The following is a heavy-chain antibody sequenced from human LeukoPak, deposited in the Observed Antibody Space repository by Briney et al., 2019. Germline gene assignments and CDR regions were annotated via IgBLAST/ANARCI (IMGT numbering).Heavy chain of an antibody. CDR1: GFTFTDYY. V-gene: IGHV3-11*04. D-gene: IGHD2-2*01. Sequence: GGSLRLSCVASGFTFTDYYMTWIRQAPGKGLEWVSSISSSGSNIYYADSVKGRFTISRDNAKNSLSLQMNSLRAEDTAVYYCARGAYCRTISCYGVLNWFDPWGQGTLVTVSS. CDR2: ISSSGSNI. CDR3: ARGAYCRTISCYGVLNWFDP. J-gene: IGHJ5*02.